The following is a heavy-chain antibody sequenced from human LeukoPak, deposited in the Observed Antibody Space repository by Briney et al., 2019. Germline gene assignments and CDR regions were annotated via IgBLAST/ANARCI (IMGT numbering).Heavy chain of an antibody. V-gene: IGHV3-23*01. D-gene: IGHD4-17*01. CDR3: AKSQDFGDYDVAF. J-gene: IGHJ4*02. CDR2: VSGSGNRT. CDR1: GFTFSSYA. Sequence: GGSLRLSCAASGFTFSSYAMSWVRQAPGKGLEWVSSVSGSGNRTYYADSVKGRFTISRDNPKNTLYLQMNSLRAEDTAVYYCAKSQDFGDYDVAFWGQGTLVTVSS.